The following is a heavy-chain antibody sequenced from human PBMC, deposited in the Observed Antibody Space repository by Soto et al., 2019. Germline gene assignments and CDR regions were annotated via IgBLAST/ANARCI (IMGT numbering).Heavy chain of an antibody. Sequence: PGGSLRLSCEASGFSFSTFSMNWVRQAPGKGLEYVSVISSSSGYIYYADSVKGRFTVSRDNARNTLFLQMSGLREEDTAVYYCARHARGDYYYYGLGVWGQGTTVTVSS. J-gene: IGHJ6*02. CDR3: ARHARGDYYYYGLGV. V-gene: IGHV3-21*01. CDR1: GFSFSTFS. CDR2: ISSSSGYI. D-gene: IGHD4-17*01.